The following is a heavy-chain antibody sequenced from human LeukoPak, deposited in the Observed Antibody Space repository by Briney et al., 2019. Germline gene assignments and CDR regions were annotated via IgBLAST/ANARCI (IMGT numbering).Heavy chain of an antibody. J-gene: IGHJ5*02. CDR3: ARGDDYGDYKTLNWFDP. Sequence: GASVKVSCKASGYTFTIYGISWVRQAPGQGLEWMGWISAYNGNTNYAQKLQGRVTMTTDTSTSTAYMELRSLRSDDTAVYYCARGDDYGDYKTLNWFDPWGQGTLVTVSS. V-gene: IGHV1-18*01. CDR2: ISAYNGNT. D-gene: IGHD4-17*01. CDR1: GYTFTIYG.